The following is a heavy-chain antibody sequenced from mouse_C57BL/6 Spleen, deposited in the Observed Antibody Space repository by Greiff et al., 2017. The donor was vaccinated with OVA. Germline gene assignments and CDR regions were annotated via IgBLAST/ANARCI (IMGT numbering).Heavy chain of an antibody. J-gene: IGHJ3*01. Sequence: VQRVESGAELAKPGASVKLSCKASGYTFTSYWMHWVKQRPGQGLEWIGYINPSSGYTKYNQKFKDKATLTADKSSSTAYMQLSSLTYEDSAVYYCSRGEKIYYGTPFAYWGQGTLVTVSA. CDR2: INPSSGYT. CDR1: GYTFTSYW. CDR3: SRGEKIYYGTPFAY. V-gene: IGHV1-7*01. D-gene: IGHD2-1*01.